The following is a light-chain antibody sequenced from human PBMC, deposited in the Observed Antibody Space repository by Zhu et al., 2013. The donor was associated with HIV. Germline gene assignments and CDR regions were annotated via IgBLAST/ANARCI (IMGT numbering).Light chain of an antibody. CDR2: GAS. Sequence: EIVLTQSPGTLSLSPGDRATLSCRASQSVSSNYLAWYQLKPGQAPILLIYGASSRATGIPDRFSGSGSGTDFTLTINRLEPEDFAVYYCQQYDSSPYAFGQGTRLEIK. V-gene: IGKV3-20*01. CDR3: QQYDSSPYA. J-gene: IGKJ2*01. CDR1: QSVSSNY.